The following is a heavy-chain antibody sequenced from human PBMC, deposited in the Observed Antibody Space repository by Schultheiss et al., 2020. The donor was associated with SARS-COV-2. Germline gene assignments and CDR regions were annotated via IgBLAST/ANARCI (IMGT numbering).Heavy chain of an antibody. CDR1: GGSFSGYY. J-gene: IGHJ5*02. Sequence: SETLSLTCAVYGGSFSGYYWSWIRQPPGKGLEWIGYIYYSGSTYYNPSLKSRVTISVDTSKNQFSLKLSSVTAADTAVYYCASVTYSSLRFDPWGQGTLVTVSS. CDR2: IYYSGST. V-gene: IGHV4-30-4*08. D-gene: IGHD3-22*01. CDR3: ASVTYSSLRFDP.